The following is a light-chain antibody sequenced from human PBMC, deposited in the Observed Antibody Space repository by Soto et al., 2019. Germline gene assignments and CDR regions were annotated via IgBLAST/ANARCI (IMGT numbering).Light chain of an antibody. Sequence: QSALTQPASVSGSPGQSITISCTGTSSDVGGYKYVSWYQQHPGKVPKLMIYEVSNRPSGVSNRFSGSKSGNTASLTISGLQAEDEADYYCSSYTSSSTYVFGTGTQLTVL. CDR1: SSDVGGYKY. CDR2: EVS. V-gene: IGLV2-14*01. CDR3: SSYTSSSTYV. J-gene: IGLJ1*01.